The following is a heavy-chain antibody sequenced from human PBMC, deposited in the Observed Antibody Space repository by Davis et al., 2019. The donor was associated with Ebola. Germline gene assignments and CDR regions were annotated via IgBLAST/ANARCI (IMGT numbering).Heavy chain of an antibody. J-gene: IGHJ3*02. D-gene: IGHD3-22*01. Sequence: GESLKISCKGSGYSFTSYWIGWVRQMPGKGLEWMGIIYPGDSDTRYSPSFQGQVTISADKSISTAYLQWSSLKASDTAMYYCARLVPDYYDSSCYDAFDIWGQGTMVTVSS. CDR1: GYSFTSYW. CDR3: ARLVPDYYDSSCYDAFDI. V-gene: IGHV5-51*01. CDR2: IYPGDSDT.